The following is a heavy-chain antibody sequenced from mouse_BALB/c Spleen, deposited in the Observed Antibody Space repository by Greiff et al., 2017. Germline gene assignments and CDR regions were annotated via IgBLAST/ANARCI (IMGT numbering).Heavy chain of an antibody. J-gene: IGHJ2*01. Sequence: EVKLVESGGGLVKPGGSLKLSCAASGFAFSSYDMSWVRQTPEKRLEWVAYISSGGGSTYYPDTVKGRFTISRDNAKNTLYLQMSSLKSEDTAMYYCARHYYGSPFLDYWGQGTTLTVSS. CDR2: ISSGGGST. V-gene: IGHV5-12-1*01. CDR3: ARHYYGSPFLDY. CDR1: GFAFSSYD. D-gene: IGHD1-1*01.